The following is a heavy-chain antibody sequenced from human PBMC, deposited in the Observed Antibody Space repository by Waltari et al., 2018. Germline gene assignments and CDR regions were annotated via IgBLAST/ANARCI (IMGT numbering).Heavy chain of an antibody. CDR1: GGTFRGDA. J-gene: IGHJ2*01. D-gene: IGHD6-6*01. CDR3: AKTGQLGIGYFDL. Sequence: QVQLVQSGAEVKKPGSSVKVSCKAYGGTFRGDAISWGRQAPGQGLEWMGGIIPIFGTANYAQKFQGRVTITTDESTSTAYMELSSLRSEDTAVYYCAKTGQLGIGYFDLWGRGTLVTVSS. V-gene: IGHV1-69*05. CDR2: IIPIFGTA.